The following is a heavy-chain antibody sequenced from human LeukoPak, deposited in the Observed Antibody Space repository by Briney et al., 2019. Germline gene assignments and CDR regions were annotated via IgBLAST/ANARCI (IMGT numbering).Heavy chain of an antibody. CDR1: GFTVSSTY. CDR2: IYSGGST. J-gene: IGHJ4*02. CDR3: ARDLLEWYFDY. D-gene: IGHD3-3*01. V-gene: IGHV3-66*01. Sequence: PGGSLRLSCAAYGFTVSSTYMSWVRQTPGKGMEWVSVIYSGGSTYYADSVKGRFTISRDNSKNTLYLQMNSLRAEDTAVYYCARDLLEWYFDYWGQGTLVTVSS.